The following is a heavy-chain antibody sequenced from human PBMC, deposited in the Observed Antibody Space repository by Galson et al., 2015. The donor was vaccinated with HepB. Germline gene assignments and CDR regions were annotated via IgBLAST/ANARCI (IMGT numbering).Heavy chain of an antibody. J-gene: IGHJ5*02. Sequence: SLRLSCAASGFTFSRYWMSWVRQAPGKGLEWVANIKEDGSDKYCVKSVRGRFTISRDNARNLLWLQMNSLRVEDTAAYYCATDRAVEGGGDWFDPWGQGTLVTVSS. D-gene: IGHD2-15*01. CDR2: IKEDGSDK. CDR1: GFTFSRYW. V-gene: IGHV3-7*01. CDR3: ATDRAVEGGGDWFDP.